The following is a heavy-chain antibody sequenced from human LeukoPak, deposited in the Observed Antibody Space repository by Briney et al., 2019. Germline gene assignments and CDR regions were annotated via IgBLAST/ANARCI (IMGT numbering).Heavy chain of an antibody. D-gene: IGHD3-9*01. CDR3: ARGRWYKLRYFDSGYYFDY. CDR2: IYYSGST. J-gene: IGHJ4*02. CDR1: GGSISSSSYY. Sequence: SETESLTCTVSGGSISSSSYYWRWIRQPPGKGLEWIGSIYYSGSTYYNPSLKSRVTISVDTSKNQFSLKLSSVTAADTAVYYCARGRWYKLRYFDSGYYFDYWGQGTLVTVSS. V-gene: IGHV4-39*01.